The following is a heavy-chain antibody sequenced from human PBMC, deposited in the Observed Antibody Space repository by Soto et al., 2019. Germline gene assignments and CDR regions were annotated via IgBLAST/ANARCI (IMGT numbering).Heavy chain of an antibody. CDR3: AKDPSSGFAMENYFDY. CDR2: ISGSSTST. CDR1: GFTFSSYA. Sequence: EVQLSGSGGGLVQPGGSLRLSCAASGFTFSSYAMSWVRQAPGKGLEWVSAISGSSTSTYYADSVKGRFTISRDNSKNTLYLQMNRLRAEDTAVYYWAKDPSSGFAMENYFDYWGQGTLVTVSS. D-gene: IGHD3-10*01. V-gene: IGHV3-23*01. J-gene: IGHJ4*02.